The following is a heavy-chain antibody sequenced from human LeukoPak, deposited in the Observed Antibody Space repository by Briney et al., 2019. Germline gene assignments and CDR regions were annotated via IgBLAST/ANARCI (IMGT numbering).Heavy chain of an antibody. Sequence: GGSLRLSCAASGFTFSGSAMHWARQASGKGLEWVGRIRSKANSYATVYAASVKGRFTISRDDSKNTAYLQMNSLKTEDTAVYYCTRTSDILTGYTPREAYYYYYHMDVWGKGTTVTISS. D-gene: IGHD3-9*01. CDR2: IRSKANSYAT. CDR3: TRTSDILTGYTPREAYYYYYHMDV. J-gene: IGHJ6*03. V-gene: IGHV3-73*01. CDR1: GFTFSGSA.